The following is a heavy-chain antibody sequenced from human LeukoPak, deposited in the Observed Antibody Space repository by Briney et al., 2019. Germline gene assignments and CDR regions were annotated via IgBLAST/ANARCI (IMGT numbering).Heavy chain of an antibody. Sequence: SVKVSCKASGGTFSSYAIAWVRQAPGQGLEWMGGIIPLFGTANYAQNFQGRVTITADESTSTAYMELSSLRSEDTAVYYCAIPSRSSSSSFGMDVWGQGTTVTVSS. J-gene: IGHJ6*02. D-gene: IGHD6-6*01. CDR1: GGTFSSYA. CDR2: IIPLFGTA. CDR3: AIPSRSSSSSFGMDV. V-gene: IGHV1-69*13.